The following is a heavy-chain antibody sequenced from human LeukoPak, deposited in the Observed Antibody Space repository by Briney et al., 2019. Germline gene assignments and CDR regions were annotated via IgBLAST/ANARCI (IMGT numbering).Heavy chain of an antibody. CDR1: GGTFSSYA. D-gene: IGHD3-22*01. V-gene: IGHV1-69*01. CDR2: IIPIFGTA. Sequence: SVKVSCKASGGTFSSYAISWVRQAPGQGLEWMGGIIPIFGTANYAQKFQGRVTITADESTSTAYMELSSLRSEDTAVYYCAREHLPYYYDSSGYWFDPWGQGTLVTVSS. CDR3: AREHLPYYYDSSGYWFDP. J-gene: IGHJ5*02.